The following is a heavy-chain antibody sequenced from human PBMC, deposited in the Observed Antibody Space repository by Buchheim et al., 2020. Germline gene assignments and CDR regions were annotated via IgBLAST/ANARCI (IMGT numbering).Heavy chain of an antibody. CDR1: CGSISSGGYY. CDR2: IYYSGCT. J-gene: IGHJ6*01. Sequence: QVQLQESGPGLVKPSQTLSLTCTVSCGSISSGGYYWSWTRQHPGKGLEVIGYIYYSGCTSYNRSLKSRVTISVDTSKNQFSLKLSSVTGAETAVYYCARDRYDLLDYYYGMDVWGEGT. CDR3: ARDRYDLLDYYYGMDV. D-gene: IGHD3-3*01. V-gene: IGHV4-31*03.